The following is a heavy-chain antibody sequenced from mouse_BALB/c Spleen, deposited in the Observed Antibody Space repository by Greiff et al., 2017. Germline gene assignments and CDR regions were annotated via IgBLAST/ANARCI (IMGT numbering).Heavy chain of an antibody. J-gene: IGHJ4*01. CDR3: ARVGSYYDYDGGYAMDY. V-gene: IGHV2-9*02. Sequence: QVQLQQSGPGLVAPSQSLSITCTVSGFSLTSYGVHWVRQPPGKGLEWLGVIWAGGSTNYNSALMSRLSISKDNSKSQVFLKMNSLQTDDTAMYYCARVGSYYDYDGGYAMDYWGQGTSVTVSS. D-gene: IGHD2-4*01. CDR1: GFSLTSYG. CDR2: IWAGGST.